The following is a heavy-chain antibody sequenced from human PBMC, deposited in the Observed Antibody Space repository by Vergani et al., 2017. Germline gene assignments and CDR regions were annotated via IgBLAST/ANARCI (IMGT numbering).Heavy chain of an antibody. J-gene: IGHJ3*02. D-gene: IGHD6-19*01. CDR1: GGSITSSSYY. CDR3: ARLATRSSGWDGVNAFDI. V-gene: IGHV4-39*01. Sequence: QLHLQESGPGLVKPSETLSLTCTVSGGSITSSSYYWGWIRQPPGKGLEWIGNIYHSGGAYYNPSLKGRVTISVDTSKNQFSLEVTSVTAADTAVYYCARLATRSSGWDGVNAFDIWGQGTMVTVSS. CDR2: IYHSGGA.